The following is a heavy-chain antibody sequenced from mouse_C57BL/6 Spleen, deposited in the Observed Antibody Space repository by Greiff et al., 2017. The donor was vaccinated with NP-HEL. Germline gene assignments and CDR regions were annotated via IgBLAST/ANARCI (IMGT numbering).Heavy chain of an antibody. D-gene: IGHD1-1*01. CDR2: ISDGGSYT. CDR3: ARGGSSGYFDV. J-gene: IGHJ1*03. V-gene: IGHV5-4*03. Sequence: EVKLVESGGGLVKPGGSLKLSCAASGFTFSSYAMSWVRQTPEKRLEWVATISDGGSYTYYPDNVQGRFTISRDNAKNNLYLQMSQLKSEDTAMYYCARGGSSGYFDVWGTGTTVTVSS. CDR1: GFTFSSYA.